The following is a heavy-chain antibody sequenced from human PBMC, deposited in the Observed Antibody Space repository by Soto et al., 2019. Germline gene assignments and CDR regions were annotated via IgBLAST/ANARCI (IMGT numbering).Heavy chain of an antibody. CDR3: ARRNDYVWGSYIWFDP. CDR2: IYYSGST. CDR1: GGSVSSGSYY. J-gene: IGHJ5*02. Sequence: QVQLQESGPGLVKPSETLSLTCTVSGGSVSSGSYYWSWIRQPPGKGLEWIGYIYYSGSTNYNPSLKSRVTISVDTSKIQFSLKLSSVTAADTAVYYCARRNDYVWGSYIWFDPWGQGTLVTVSS. V-gene: IGHV4-61*01. D-gene: IGHD3-16*01.